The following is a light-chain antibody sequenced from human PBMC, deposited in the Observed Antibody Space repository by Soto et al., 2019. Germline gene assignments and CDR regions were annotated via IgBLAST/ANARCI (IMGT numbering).Light chain of an antibody. Sequence: EIVLTQSPATLSLSPGERATLSCGASRSVSSSYLAWYQQKPGLAPRLLIYDASSRATGIPARFSGSGSGTDFTLTISRLEPEDFAVYYCQQFSSYPLTFGGGTKVDI. J-gene: IGKJ4*01. CDR2: DAS. CDR1: RSVSSSY. V-gene: IGKV3D-20*01. CDR3: QQFSSYPLT.